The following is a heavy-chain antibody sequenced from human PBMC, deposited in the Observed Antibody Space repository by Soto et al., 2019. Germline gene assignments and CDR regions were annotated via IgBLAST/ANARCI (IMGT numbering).Heavy chain of an antibody. CDR2: IRSKAYGGTT. V-gene: IGHV3-49*03. Sequence: GSLRLSCTASGFTFGDYAMSWFRQAPGKGLEWVGFIRSKAYGGTTEYAASVKGRFTISRDDSKSIAYLQMNSLKTEDTAVYYCTRADYDYVWGSTLYWFDPWGQGTLVTVSS. CDR3: TRADYDYVWGSTLYWFDP. J-gene: IGHJ5*02. CDR1: GFTFGDYA. D-gene: IGHD3-16*01.